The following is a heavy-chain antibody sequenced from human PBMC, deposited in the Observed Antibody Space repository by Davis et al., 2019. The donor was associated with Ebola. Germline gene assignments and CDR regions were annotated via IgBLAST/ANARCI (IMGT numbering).Heavy chain of an antibody. CDR1: GYTFTSYG. J-gene: IGHJ4*02. D-gene: IGHD3-9*01. Sequence: ASVKVSCKSSGYTFTSYGLVWVRQAPGLGLEWMGWISGFNTNTNFAQKFQGRVTVSKDTSTNTAYMDLRSLTSDDTAIYYCARASNYDVLTGTSSYYFDYWGQGTLVTVSS. CDR3: ARASNYDVLTGTSSYYFDY. V-gene: IGHV1-18*04. CDR2: ISGFNTNT.